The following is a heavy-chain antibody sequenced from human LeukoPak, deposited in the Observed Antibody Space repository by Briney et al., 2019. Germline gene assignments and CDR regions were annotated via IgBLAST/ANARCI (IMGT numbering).Heavy chain of an antibody. V-gene: IGHV5-51*01. CDR2: IYPGDSDT. Sequence: GESLKISCKGSGYSFTNYWIAWVRQMPGKGLEWMGIIYPGDSDTRYSPSFQGQVVISADKSISTAYLQWSSLKASDTAMYYCARDGYSNSWAFDYWGQGTLVTVSS. D-gene: IGHD6-13*01. CDR1: GYSFTNYW. J-gene: IGHJ4*02. CDR3: ARDGYSNSWAFDY.